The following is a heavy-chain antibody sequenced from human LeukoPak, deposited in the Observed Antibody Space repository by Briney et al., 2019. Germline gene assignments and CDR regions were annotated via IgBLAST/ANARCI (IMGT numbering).Heavy chain of an antibody. Sequence: ASVKVSCKASGGTFISYAISWVRQPPGQGLEWMGGIIPIFGTANYAQKFEGRVTISADESTSTAYMELSRLRTEDTAVDYCARAMVTEGYYYYYYMDVWGKGTTVTVSS. CDR3: ARAMVTEGYYYYYYMDV. CDR1: GGTFISYA. CDR2: IIPIFGTA. J-gene: IGHJ6*03. D-gene: IGHD5-18*01. V-gene: IGHV1-69*13.